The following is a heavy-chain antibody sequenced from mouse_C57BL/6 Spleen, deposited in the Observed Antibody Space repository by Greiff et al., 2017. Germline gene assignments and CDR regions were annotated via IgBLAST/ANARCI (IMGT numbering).Heavy chain of an antibody. Sequence: EVKLMESGPGLAKPSQTLSLTCSVTGYSITSDYWNWIRKFPGNKLEYMGYISYSGSTYYNPSLKRRISLTRDTSKNQYDLQLNSVTTEDTATYYCARGKGQRLYFDYWGQGTTLTASS. CDR1: GYSITSDY. J-gene: IGHJ2*01. D-gene: IGHD3-3*01. CDR3: ARGKGQRLYFDY. CDR2: ISYSGST. V-gene: IGHV3-8*01.